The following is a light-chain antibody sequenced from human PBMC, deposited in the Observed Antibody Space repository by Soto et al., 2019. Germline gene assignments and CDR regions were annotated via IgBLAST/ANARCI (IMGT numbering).Light chain of an antibody. CDR1: QSVSSNY. CDR3: QQYGTSPWT. J-gene: IGKJ1*01. Sequence: EIVLTQSPGTLSLSPGERATLSCRASQSVSSNYLGWYQQKLGQAPRLLIYGASRRATGIPDRFSGRGSGTDFTLINSRLEPEDFAVYFCQQYGTSPWTFGQGTKVETK. V-gene: IGKV3-20*01. CDR2: GAS.